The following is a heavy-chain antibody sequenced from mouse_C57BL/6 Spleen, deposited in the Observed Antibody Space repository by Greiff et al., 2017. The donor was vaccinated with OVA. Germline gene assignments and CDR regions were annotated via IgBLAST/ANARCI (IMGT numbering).Heavy chain of an antibody. Sequence: VQLQQPGAELVRPGTSVKLSCKASGYTFTSYWMHWVKQRPGQGLEWIGVIDPSDSYTNYNQKFKGKATLTVDTSSSTAYMQLSSLTSEDSAVYYCASRGGYYAMDYWGQGTSVTVSS. J-gene: IGHJ4*01. CDR1: GYTFTSYW. V-gene: IGHV1-59*01. CDR2: IDPSDSYT. CDR3: ASRGGYYAMDY.